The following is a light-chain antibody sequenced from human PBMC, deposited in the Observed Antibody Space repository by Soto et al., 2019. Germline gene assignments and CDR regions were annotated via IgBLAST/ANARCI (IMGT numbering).Light chain of an antibody. J-gene: IGLJ2*01. Sequence: QSALTQPASVSGSPGQSITISCTGTSSDVGAYNYVSWYQQHPVKAPKLMIYDVSRRPSGISNRCSGYKSGNTASLTISGVQAEDEADYYCSSYASSSTVIFGGGTKLTVL. CDR2: DVS. V-gene: IGLV2-14*01. CDR3: SSYASSSTVI. CDR1: SSDVGAYNY.